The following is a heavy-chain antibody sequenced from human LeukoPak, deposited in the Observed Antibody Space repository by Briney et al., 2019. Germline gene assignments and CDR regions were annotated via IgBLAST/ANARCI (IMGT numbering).Heavy chain of an antibody. Sequence: PSQTLSLTCTVSGGSISSYYWSWIRQSPAKGLEWIGYIYFSGASNYNPSLKSRVTISVGTSKNQFSLKLSSVTAADTAVYYCAREDPQTTVPEGLDVWGQGTTVAVSS. D-gene: IGHD4-17*01. V-gene: IGHV4-59*01. CDR2: IYFSGAS. CDR3: AREDPQTTVPEGLDV. CDR1: GGSISSYY. J-gene: IGHJ6*02.